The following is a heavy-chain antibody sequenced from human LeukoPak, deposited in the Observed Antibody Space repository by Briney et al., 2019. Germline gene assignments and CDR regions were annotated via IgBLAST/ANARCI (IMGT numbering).Heavy chain of an antibody. Sequence: PAETLSLTRAVSVGSISNYNWSWIRPPPGKGLEWMGYIYYSGSTNYNPSLKSRLTISVDTSKNQSSLSLTSVTAADTAIYYCARTPRSGVWTGYYVWFDPWGQGTLVTVSS. CDR3: ARTPRSGVWTGYYVWFDP. D-gene: IGHD3/OR15-3a*01. J-gene: IGHJ5*02. V-gene: IGHV4-59*01. CDR1: VGSISNYN. CDR2: IYYSGST.